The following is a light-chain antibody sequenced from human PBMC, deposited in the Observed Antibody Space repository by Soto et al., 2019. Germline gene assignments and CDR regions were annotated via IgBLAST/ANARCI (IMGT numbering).Light chain of an antibody. CDR1: SSNIGAGYD. J-gene: IGLJ1*01. CDR3: QSYDSSLSV. V-gene: IGLV1-40*01. Sequence: QSVLTQPPSVSGAPGQRVTISCTGSSSNIGAGYDVHWYQQLPGTAPKLLIYGNSNRPSGVPDRFSGSKSGTSASLAITGLQAEDAADYYSQSYDSSLSVFGTGTKLTVL. CDR2: GNS.